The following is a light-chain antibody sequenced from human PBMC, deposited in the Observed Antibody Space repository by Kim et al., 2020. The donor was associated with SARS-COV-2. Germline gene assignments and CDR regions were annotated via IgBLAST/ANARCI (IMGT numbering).Light chain of an antibody. CDR1: SSDVGGYTD. V-gene: IGLV2-14*04. CDR2: DVS. Sequence: GKSFTISCTGTSSDVGGYTDISWYQQHPGKAHKLMIYDVSKWPSRVSNRFSGSKYGNTASLTISGLQAEDEGVYYCSSYTSSTSLVFGGGTQLTVL. J-gene: IGLJ3*02. CDR3: SSYTSSTSLV.